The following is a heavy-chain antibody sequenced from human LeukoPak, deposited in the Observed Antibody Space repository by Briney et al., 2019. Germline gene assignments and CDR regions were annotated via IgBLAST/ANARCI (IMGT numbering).Heavy chain of an antibody. D-gene: IGHD5-18*01. V-gene: IGHV4-39*01. CDR3: ARHPYSYDAFDI. CDR1: GGSIISSTYY. CDR2: IHHSGTT. Sequence: SETLSLTCTVSGGSIISSTYYGGWIRQPPGRGLEWIGSIHHSGTTYYNPSLQSQVTISVDTSKDQFSLNLSSVTASDTAVYYCARHPYSYDAFDIWGQGTMVTVSS. J-gene: IGHJ3*02.